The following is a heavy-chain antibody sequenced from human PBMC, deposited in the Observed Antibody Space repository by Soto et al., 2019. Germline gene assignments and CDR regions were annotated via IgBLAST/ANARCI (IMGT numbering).Heavy chain of an antibody. CDR1: GYTFTSYG. V-gene: IGHV1-18*01. Sequence: ASVKVSCKASGYTFTSYGISWVRQAPGQGLEWMGWISAYNGNTNYAQKLQGRVTMTTDKSTSTAYMELSSLRSDDTAVYYCASSMIGLSGTVFQHWGQGTLVTVSS. J-gene: IGHJ1*01. D-gene: IGHD3-22*01. CDR2: ISAYNGNT. CDR3: ASSMIGLSGTVFQH.